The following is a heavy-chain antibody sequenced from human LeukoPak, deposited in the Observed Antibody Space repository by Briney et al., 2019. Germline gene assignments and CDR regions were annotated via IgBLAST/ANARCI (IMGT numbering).Heavy chain of an antibody. D-gene: IGHD1-1*01. J-gene: IGHJ4*02. CDR1: GGSISSRTYY. CDR2: INYSGKL. CDR3: ARDFGDWRTDY. V-gene: IGHV4-39*07. Sequence: SETLSLTCTVSGGSISSRTYYLAWIGPPPGKGLEWIGSINYSGKLTYNPSLKSRVTVSLDTSRNQFSLTLSSVTAADTAVYYCARDFGDWRTDYWGQGTLVTVSS.